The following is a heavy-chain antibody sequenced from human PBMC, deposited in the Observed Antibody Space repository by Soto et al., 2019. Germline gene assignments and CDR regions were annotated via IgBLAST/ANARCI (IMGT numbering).Heavy chain of an antibody. V-gene: IGHV4-39*01. CDR1: DDSISSRTYY. CDR3: ARAAYSGSPIDH. D-gene: IGHD1-26*01. Sequence: SETLSLTCTVSDDSISSRTYYWAWIRQPPGKGLEWIGYLYHSGSTYYAPSVNSRATMSVDTSKKQLSLKLTSVTAADTAVYYCARAAYSGSPIDHWGQGTLVT. CDR2: LYHSGST. J-gene: IGHJ1*01.